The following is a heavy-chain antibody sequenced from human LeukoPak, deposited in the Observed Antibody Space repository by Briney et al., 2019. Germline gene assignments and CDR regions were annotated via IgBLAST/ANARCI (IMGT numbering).Heavy chain of an antibody. CDR2: IDPSDSYT. CDR3: ATHPAYCSGGSCYGNWFDP. Sequence: GESLRISCKGSGYIFTSYWISWVRQMPGKGLEWMGRIDPSDSYTNYSPSFQGHVTISADKSISTAYLQWSSLKASDTAMYYCATHPAYCSGGSCYGNWFDPWGQGTLVTVSS. J-gene: IGHJ5*02. CDR1: GYIFTSYW. V-gene: IGHV5-10-1*01. D-gene: IGHD2-15*01.